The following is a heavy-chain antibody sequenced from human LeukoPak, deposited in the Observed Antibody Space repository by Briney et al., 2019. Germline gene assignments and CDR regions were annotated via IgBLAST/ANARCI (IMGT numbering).Heavy chain of an antibody. Sequence: GGSLRLSCAASGFTFSSYEMNWVRQAPGKGLEWVSYISSSGSTIYYADSVKGRFTISRDNAKNSLYLQMNSLRAEDTAAYYCAREIITLGPGFDYWGQGTLVTVSS. CDR3: AREIITLGPGFDY. CDR1: GFTFSSYE. CDR2: ISSSGSTI. D-gene: IGHD1-20*01. J-gene: IGHJ4*02. V-gene: IGHV3-48*03.